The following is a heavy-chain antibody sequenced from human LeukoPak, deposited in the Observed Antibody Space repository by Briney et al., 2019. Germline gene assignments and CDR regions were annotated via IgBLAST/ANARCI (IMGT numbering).Heavy chain of an antibody. CDR1: GYTFTSYD. V-gene: IGHV1-8*01. CDR3: ARSFESGAAAVPIGY. D-gene: IGHD6-13*01. CDR2: MNPNSGNT. J-gene: IGHJ4*02. Sequence: ASVKVSCKASGYTFTSYDINWVRQATGQGPEWMGWMNPNSGNTGYAQKFQGRVTMTRNTSISTAYMELSSLRSEDTAVYYCARSFESGAAAVPIGYWGQGTLVTVSS.